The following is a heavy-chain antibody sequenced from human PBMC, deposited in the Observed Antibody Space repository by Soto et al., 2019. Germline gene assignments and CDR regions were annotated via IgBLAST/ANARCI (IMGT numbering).Heavy chain of an antibody. V-gene: IGHV4-30-4*01. Sequence: SETLSLTCTVSGGSISSGDYYWSWIRQPPGKGLEWIGYIFYSGSTYYNPSLKSRVTISVDTSKNQFSLKLGSVTAADTAVYYCARWLGYGPHFDYWGQGTLVT. D-gene: IGHD5-12*01. CDR2: IFYSGST. J-gene: IGHJ4*02. CDR1: GGSISSGDYY. CDR3: ARWLGYGPHFDY.